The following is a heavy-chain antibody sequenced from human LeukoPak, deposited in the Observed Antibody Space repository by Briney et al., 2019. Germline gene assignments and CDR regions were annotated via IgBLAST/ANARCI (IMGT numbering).Heavy chain of an antibody. V-gene: IGHV4-39*07. D-gene: IGHD6-19*01. CDR1: GGSISSCSYS. J-gene: IGHJ4*02. Sequence: PSETLSLTCTVSGGSISSCSYSWGWLRQPPGKGLEWNGKINHIKSTNYNPSLKRRVTISVDTYKIQFSLKLSSVTAADTAVYYCARTRHRYSSGWPVEGRFDYWGQGTLVTVSS. CDR3: ARTRHRYSSGWPVEGRFDY. CDR2: INHIKST.